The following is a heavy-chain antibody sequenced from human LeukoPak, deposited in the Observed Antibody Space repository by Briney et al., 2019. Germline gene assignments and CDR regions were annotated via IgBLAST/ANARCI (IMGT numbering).Heavy chain of an antibody. D-gene: IGHD3-22*01. CDR3: ARTYYYDSSGYIHFDY. V-gene: IGHV4-4*07. CDR1: GGSISSYY. Sequence: SETLSLTCTVSGGSISSYYWSWIRQPAGKGLEWIGRIYSSGSTNYNPSLKSRVTISVDTSKNQFSLKLSSVTAADTAVYYCARTYYYDSSGYIHFDYWGQGTLVTVSS. CDR2: IYSSGST. J-gene: IGHJ4*02.